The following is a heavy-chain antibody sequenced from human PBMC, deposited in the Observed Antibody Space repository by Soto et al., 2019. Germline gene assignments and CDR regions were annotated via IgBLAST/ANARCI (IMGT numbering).Heavy chain of an antibody. CDR3: ARTLYSYGPRFDY. D-gene: IGHD5-18*01. V-gene: IGHV4-39*01. Sequence: SETLSLTCTVSGGSISSSNCYWGWVRQPPGKGLEWIGSIYYSGNTYYNPSLKSRVTISVDTSKDQFFLKLSSVTAADTAVYYCARTLYSYGPRFDYWGQGTLVTVSS. CDR2: IYYSGNT. CDR1: GGSISSSNCY. J-gene: IGHJ4*02.